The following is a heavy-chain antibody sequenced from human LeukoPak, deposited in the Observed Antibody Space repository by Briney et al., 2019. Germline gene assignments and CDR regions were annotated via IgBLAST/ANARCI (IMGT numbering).Heavy chain of an antibody. D-gene: IGHD3-22*01. CDR1: GGSFSGYY. Sequence: SETLSLTCAVYGGSFSGYYWSWIRQPPGKGLEWIGEINHSGSTNYNPSLKSRVTISVDTSKNQFSLKLSSVAAADTAVYYCARARSYDSYYMDVWGKGTTVTVSS. J-gene: IGHJ6*03. V-gene: IGHV4-34*01. CDR2: INHSGST. CDR3: ARARSYDSYYMDV.